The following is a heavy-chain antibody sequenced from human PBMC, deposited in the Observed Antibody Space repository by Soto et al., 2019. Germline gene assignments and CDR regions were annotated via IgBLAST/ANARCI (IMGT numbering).Heavy chain of an antibody. CDR2: INPSGGST. J-gene: IGHJ6*03. CDR3: ARDGDIVVVPAARRQAPPYYYYYMDV. D-gene: IGHD2-2*01. CDR1: GYTFTSYY. Sequence: ASVKVSFKASGYTFTSYYMHWVRQAPGQGLEWMGIINPSGGSTSYAQKFQGRVTMTRDTSTSTVYMELSSLRSEDTAVYYCARDGDIVVVPAARRQAPPYYYYYMDVWGKGTTITVSS. V-gene: IGHV1-46*03.